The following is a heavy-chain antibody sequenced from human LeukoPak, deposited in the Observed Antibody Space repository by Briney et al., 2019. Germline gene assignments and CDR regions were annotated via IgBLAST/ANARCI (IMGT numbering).Heavy chain of an antibody. CDR3: AGESLCSSTSCFNMDV. J-gene: IGHJ6*02. D-gene: IGHD2-2*01. CDR1: GYTFTSYD. Sequence: ASVKVSCKASGYTFTSYDINWVRQATGQGLEWMGWMNPNSGNTGYAQKFQGRVTMTRNTSISTAYMELSSLRSEDTAVYYCAGESLCSSTSCFNMDVWGQGTTVTVSS. CDR2: MNPNSGNT. V-gene: IGHV1-8*01.